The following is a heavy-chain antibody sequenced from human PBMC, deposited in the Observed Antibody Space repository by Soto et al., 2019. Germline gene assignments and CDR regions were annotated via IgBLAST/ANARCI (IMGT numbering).Heavy chain of an antibody. J-gene: IGHJ6*02. CDR3: ARDGCSGGSCEGMNV. D-gene: IGHD2-15*01. Sequence: PGGSLRLSCAASGFTFSTHSMNWVRQAPGKGLEWISYITSSSGTMYADSVKGRFTISRDNSKNTLYLQMNSLRVEDTAVYYCARDGCSGGSCEGMNVWGQGTTVTVSS. CDR2: ITSSSGTM. V-gene: IGHV3-48*01. CDR1: GFTFSTHS.